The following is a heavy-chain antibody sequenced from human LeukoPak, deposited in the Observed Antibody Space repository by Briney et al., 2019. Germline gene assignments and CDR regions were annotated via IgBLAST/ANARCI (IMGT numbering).Heavy chain of an antibody. Sequence: GGSLRLSCAASGFTFSSYGMHWVRQAPGKGLERVAVIWYDGSNKYYADSVKGRFTISRDNSKNTLYLQMNSLRAEDTAVYYCARGSGNDILTGLYYFDYWGQGTLVTVSS. V-gene: IGHV3-33*01. CDR1: GFTFSSYG. J-gene: IGHJ4*02. CDR2: IWYDGSNK. CDR3: ARGSGNDILTGLYYFDY. D-gene: IGHD3-9*01.